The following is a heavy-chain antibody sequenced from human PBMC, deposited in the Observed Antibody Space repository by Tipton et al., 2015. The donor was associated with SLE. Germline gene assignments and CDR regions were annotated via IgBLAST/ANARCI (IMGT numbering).Heavy chain of an antibody. D-gene: IGHD3-3*01. V-gene: IGHV4-59*06. CDR2: IYNSGST. CDR3: VREGGYGMTTYGIFAL. J-gene: IGHJ4*02. CDR1: GGSISSYY. Sequence: LRLSCTVSGGSISSYYWSWIRQPPGKGLEWIGYIYNSGSTYFNPSLKSRVTMSVDTSKNQFSLGLTSVTAADTAVYYCVREGGYGMTTYGIFALWGQGTLVTVSS.